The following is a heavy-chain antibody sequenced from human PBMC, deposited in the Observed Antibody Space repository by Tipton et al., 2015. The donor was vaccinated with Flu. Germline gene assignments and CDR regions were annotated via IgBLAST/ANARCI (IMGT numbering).Heavy chain of an antibody. Sequence: TLSLTCTVSGGSISSYYWSWIRQPPGKGLEWIGYIYYSGSTNYNPSLKSRVNISVDASKNQFSLKLSSMTAADTAVYYCARGPHYYGSGSYSYYGMDVWGQGTTVTVSS. D-gene: IGHD3-10*01. CDR1: GGSISSYY. CDR2: IYYSGST. CDR3: ARGPHYYGSGSYSYYGMDV. J-gene: IGHJ6*02. V-gene: IGHV4-59*01.